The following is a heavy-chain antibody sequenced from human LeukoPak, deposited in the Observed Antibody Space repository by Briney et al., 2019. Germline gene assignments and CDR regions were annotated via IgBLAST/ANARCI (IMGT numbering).Heavy chain of an antibody. Sequence: SVKVSYKASGGTFSTYTISWVRQAPGQGREGMGRIIPILGIANYSQKFPGRVTITADKSTRTAYMELRSLRSEDTAVYYCERVPGVGATGRNWFDPWGQGTLVTVSS. J-gene: IGHJ5*02. CDR2: IIPILGIA. CDR1: GGTFSTYT. D-gene: IGHD1-26*01. V-gene: IGHV1-69*02. CDR3: ERVPGVGATGRNWFDP.